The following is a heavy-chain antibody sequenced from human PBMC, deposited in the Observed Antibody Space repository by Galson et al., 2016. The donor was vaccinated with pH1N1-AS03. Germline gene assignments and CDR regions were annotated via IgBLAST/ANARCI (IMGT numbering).Heavy chain of an antibody. D-gene: IGHD6-13*01. Sequence: SLRLSCAASGFMFSSDWMTWVRQAPGKGLEWVASINQDGSDSPYVDSVKGRFTISRDNAKKSLFLQMNGLRGEDTGVYYCAPGVSAASTGVNWGQGTLVTVSS. CDR2: INQDGSDS. V-gene: IGHV3-7*01. J-gene: IGHJ4*02. CDR3: APGVSAASTGVN. CDR1: GFMFSSDW.